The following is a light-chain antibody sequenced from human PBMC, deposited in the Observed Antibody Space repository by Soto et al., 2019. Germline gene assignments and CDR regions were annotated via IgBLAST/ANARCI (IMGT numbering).Light chain of an antibody. CDR2: DAY. CDR1: QGVGST. CDR3: QQYNNWPRT. J-gene: IGKJ1*01. Sequence: EIVMTQSPATLSVSPGERATLSCRASQGVGSTLAWYQQKPGQTPRLLIYDAYIRATGVPARFSGSGSGTDFTLTINSLQSEDFAVYYCQQYNNWPRTFGQGTKVEIK. V-gene: IGKV3-15*01.